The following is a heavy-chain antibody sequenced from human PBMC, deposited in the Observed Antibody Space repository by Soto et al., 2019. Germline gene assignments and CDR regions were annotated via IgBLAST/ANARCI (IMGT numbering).Heavy chain of an antibody. Sequence: QVQLVQSGAEVKKPGSSVKVSCKASGGTFSSYTISWVRQSPGQGLEWMGRIIPILGIANYAQKFQGRVPIPADKSTSTANMELSSLTSEDTAVYYCEREPAEWFGDYMAVWGKGTTVSVSS. CDR3: EREPAEWFGDYMAV. V-gene: IGHV1-69*08. CDR1: GGTFSSYT. CDR2: IIPILGIA. D-gene: IGHD3-3*01. J-gene: IGHJ6*03.